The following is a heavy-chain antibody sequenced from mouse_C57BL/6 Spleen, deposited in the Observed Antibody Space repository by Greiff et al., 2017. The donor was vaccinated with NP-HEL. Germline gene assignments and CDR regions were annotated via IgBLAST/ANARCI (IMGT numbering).Heavy chain of an antibody. CDR1: GYTFTDYY. CDR3: ARDDYDGSWFAY. J-gene: IGHJ3*01. V-gene: IGHV1-19*01. Sequence: VQLQQSGPVLVKPGASVKMSCKASGYTFTDYYMNWVKQSHGTSLEWIGVINPYNGGTSYNQKFKGKATLTVDKSSSTAYMELNSLTSEDSAVYYCARDDYDGSWFAYWGQGTLVTVSA. D-gene: IGHD2-4*01. CDR2: INPYNGGT.